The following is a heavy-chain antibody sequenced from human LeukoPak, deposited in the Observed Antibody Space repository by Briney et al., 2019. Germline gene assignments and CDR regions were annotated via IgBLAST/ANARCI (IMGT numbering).Heavy chain of an antibody. CDR3: ARAALLHPMDV. Sequence: SETLSLTCTVSGGSISSGSYYWSWIRQPAGKGLEWIGRIYTSGSTNYNPSLKSRVTISVDTSKNQFSLKLNSVTAADTAVYYCARAALLHPMDVWGKGTTVTVSS. CDR1: GGSISSGSYY. V-gene: IGHV4-61*02. D-gene: IGHD2/OR15-2a*01. CDR2: IYTSGST. J-gene: IGHJ6*03.